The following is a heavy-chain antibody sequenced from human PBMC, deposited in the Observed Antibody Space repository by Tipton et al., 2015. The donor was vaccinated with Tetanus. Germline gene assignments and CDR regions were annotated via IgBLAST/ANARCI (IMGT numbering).Heavy chain of an antibody. CDR1: GYTFTGYY. D-gene: IGHD2-21*01. CDR3: ARDRGDFICFGMDG. CDR2: IDANSGGT. J-gene: IGHJ6*02. Sequence: QLVQSGAEVKKPGASVKVSCKASGYTFTGYYIYWVRQAPGQGLEWMGWIDANSGGTGYEQKFQGRVTMTRDTSISTAYMELRSLGSDVSGVDYCARDRGDFICFGMDGWGPGATVTVS. V-gene: IGHV1-2*02.